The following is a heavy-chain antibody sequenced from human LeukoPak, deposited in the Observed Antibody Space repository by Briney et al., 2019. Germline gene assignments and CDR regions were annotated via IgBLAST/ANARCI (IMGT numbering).Heavy chain of an antibody. CDR3: ARQRDTASVGAFAT. V-gene: IGHV4-39*01. D-gene: IGHD2-2*02. CDR2: IHFTGTT. J-gene: IGHJ3*02. Sequence: PSETPSLTCSVSGGSIRSNTNFWGWDSSSYWGWIRPPPGKGLEWIASIHFTGTTYYNSSLQSRLTISLDTSKNLFSLTLTSVTATDTALYYCARQRDTASVGAFATWGQATMVIVSA. CDR1: GGSIRSNTNFWGWDSSSY.